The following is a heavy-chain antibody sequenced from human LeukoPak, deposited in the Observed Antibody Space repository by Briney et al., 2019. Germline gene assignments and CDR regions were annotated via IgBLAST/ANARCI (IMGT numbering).Heavy chain of an antibody. D-gene: IGHD1-14*01. Sequence: SETLSLTCTVSGGSISSSSYYWGWIRQPPGKGLEWIESIYYSGSTYYNPSLKSRVTISVDTSKNQFSLKLSSVTAADTAVYYCARDKGTGLFGYWGQGTLVTVSS. CDR1: GGSISSSSYY. CDR2: IYYSGST. V-gene: IGHV4-39*07. J-gene: IGHJ4*02. CDR3: ARDKGTGLFGY.